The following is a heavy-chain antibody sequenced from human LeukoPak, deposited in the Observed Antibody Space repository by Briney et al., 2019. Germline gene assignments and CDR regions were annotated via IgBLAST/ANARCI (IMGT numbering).Heavy chain of an antibody. CDR1: GGSISSGGYY. CDR3: AREGSYGSGSYSSDAFDI. Sequence: SQTLSLTCTVSGGSISSGGYYWSWIRQHPGKGLEWIGYIYYSGSTYYNPSLKSRVTISVDTSKNQFSLKLSSVTAADTAVYYCAREGSYGSGSYSSDAFDIWGQGTMVTVSS. J-gene: IGHJ3*02. CDR2: IYYSGST. D-gene: IGHD3-10*01. V-gene: IGHV4-31*03.